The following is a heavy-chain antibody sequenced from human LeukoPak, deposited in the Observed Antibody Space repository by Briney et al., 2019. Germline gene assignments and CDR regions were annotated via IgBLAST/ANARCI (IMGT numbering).Heavy chain of an antibody. CDR2: IYYSGST. CDR1: GGSISSGGYY. J-gene: IGHJ3*02. Sequence: PSETLSLTCTVSGGSISSGGYYWSWIRQHPGKGLEWIGYIYYSGSTCYNPSLKSRVTISVDTSKNQFSLKLSSVTAADTAVYYCASSYYYDSSGYYGDAFDIWGQGTMVTVSS. D-gene: IGHD3-22*01. CDR3: ASSYYYDSSGYYGDAFDI. V-gene: IGHV4-31*03.